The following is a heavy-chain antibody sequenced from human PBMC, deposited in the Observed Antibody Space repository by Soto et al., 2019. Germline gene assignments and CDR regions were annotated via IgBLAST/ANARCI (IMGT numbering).Heavy chain of an antibody. CDR3: TKDWTGNTCPCMDV. CDR1: GFTFSTYA. V-gene: IGHV3-23*01. Sequence: EVQLLESGGGLVQPGGSLRLSCTASGFTFSTYAMTWVRQAPGKGLDWVSTISGSDGKTYYADSVRGRFTISRDNSKDTLYLQMNSLTAEDTATYYCTKDWTGNTCPCMDVWSQGTTVTVSS. CDR2: ISGSDGKT. D-gene: IGHD2-8*02. J-gene: IGHJ6*02.